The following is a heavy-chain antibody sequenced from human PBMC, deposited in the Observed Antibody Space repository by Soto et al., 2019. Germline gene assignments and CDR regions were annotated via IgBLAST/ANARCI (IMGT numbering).Heavy chain of an antibody. CDR3: ARERFSVYYYYGMDV. D-gene: IGHD3-3*01. Sequence: SETLSLTCAVYGGSFSGYYWRWIRQPPGKGLEWIGEINQSGSTNYTPSLKSRVTISVDTSKNQFSLKLSSVTAADTAVYYCARERFSVYYYYGMDVWGQGTTVTVSS. CDR1: GGSFSGYY. V-gene: IGHV4-34*01. CDR2: INQSGST. J-gene: IGHJ6*02.